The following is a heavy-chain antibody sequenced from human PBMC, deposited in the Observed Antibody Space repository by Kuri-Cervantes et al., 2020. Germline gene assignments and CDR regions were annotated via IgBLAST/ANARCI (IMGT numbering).Heavy chain of an antibody. CDR2: IIPIFGTA. CDR3: ARERDYDFWSGYLDTQPGFFDY. Sequence: SVKVSCKASGYTFTGYYMHWVRQAPGQGLEWMGGIIPIFGTANYAQKFQGRVTITADESTSTAYMELSSLRSEDTAVYYCARERDYDFWSGYLDTQPGFFDYWGQGTLVTVSS. J-gene: IGHJ4*02. CDR1: GYTFTGYY. V-gene: IGHV1-69*13. D-gene: IGHD3-3*01.